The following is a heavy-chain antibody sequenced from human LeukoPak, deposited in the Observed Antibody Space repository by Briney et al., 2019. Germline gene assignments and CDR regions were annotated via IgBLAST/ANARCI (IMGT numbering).Heavy chain of an antibody. CDR3: ARHKPSVGFLIVGTPPRRAFDI. CDR1: GGSISSSSYY. V-gene: IGHV4-39*01. J-gene: IGHJ3*02. Sequence: SETLSITCTVSGGSISSSSYYWGWIRRPPGKGLEWIGSIYYSGSTYYNPSLKSRVTISVDTSKNQFSLKLSSVTAADTAVYYCARHKPSVGFLIVGTPPRRAFDIWGQGTMVTVSS. CDR2: IYYSGST. D-gene: IGHD1-26*01.